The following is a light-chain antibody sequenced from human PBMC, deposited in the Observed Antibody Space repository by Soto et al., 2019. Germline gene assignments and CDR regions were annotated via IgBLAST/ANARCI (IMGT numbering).Light chain of an antibody. J-gene: IGKJ1*01. V-gene: IGKV2-28*01. Sequence: EIVMTQSPLSLHVTPGEPAYISCRSSQSLLHSNGYNYLDWYLQKPGQSPQLLIYLGSNRASGVPDRFSGSGSGTDFTLKISRVEAEDVGVYYCMQPLQSWTFGQGTRW. CDR1: QSLLHSNGYNY. CDR3: MQPLQSWT. CDR2: LGS.